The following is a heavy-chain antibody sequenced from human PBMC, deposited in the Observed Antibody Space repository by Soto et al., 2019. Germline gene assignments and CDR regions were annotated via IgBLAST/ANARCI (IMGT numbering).Heavy chain of an antibody. D-gene: IGHD4-17*01. V-gene: IGHV4-4*02. CDR2: IYHSGST. Sequence: SETLSLTCAVSGGSISSSNWWSWVRQPPGKGLEWIGEIYHSGSTNYNPSLKSRVTISVDKSKNQFSLRLSSVTAADTAVYYCARDPFYGDYPYDYWGQGTLVTVSS. CDR1: GGSISSSNW. CDR3: ARDPFYGDYPYDY. J-gene: IGHJ4*02.